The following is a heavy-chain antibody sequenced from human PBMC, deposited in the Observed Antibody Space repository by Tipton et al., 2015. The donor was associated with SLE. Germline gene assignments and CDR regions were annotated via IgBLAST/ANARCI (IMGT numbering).Heavy chain of an antibody. D-gene: IGHD5-18*01. J-gene: IGHJ2*01. V-gene: IGHV4-59*04. CDR2: IYYSGST. Sequence: LRLSCTVSGGSISSYYWSWIRQPPGKGLEWIGYIYYSGSTYYNPSPKSRVTISVDTSKNQFSLKLSSVTAADTAVYYCARLAGGIQLWSHWYFDLWGRGTLVTVSS. CDR3: ARLAGGIQLWSHWYFDL. CDR1: GGSISSYY.